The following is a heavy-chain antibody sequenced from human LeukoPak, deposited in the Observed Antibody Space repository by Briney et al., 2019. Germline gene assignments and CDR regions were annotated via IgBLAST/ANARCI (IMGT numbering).Heavy chain of an antibody. J-gene: IGHJ6*03. Sequence: ASVKVSCKASGYTFTSYGISWVRQAPGQGLEWMGWISAYNGNTNYAQKLQGRVTMTTDTSTSTAYMELRSLRSDDTAVYYCARDFYYDSSGYPYYYYYYYMDVWGKGTTVTVSS. CDR2: ISAYNGNT. V-gene: IGHV1-18*01. CDR1: GYTFTSYG. D-gene: IGHD3-22*01. CDR3: ARDFYYDSSGYPYYYYYYYMDV.